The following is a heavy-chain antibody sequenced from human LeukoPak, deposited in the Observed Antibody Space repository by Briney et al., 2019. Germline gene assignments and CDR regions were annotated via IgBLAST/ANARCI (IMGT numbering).Heavy chain of an antibody. V-gene: IGHV1-2*02. Sequence: ASVKVSCKASGYTFTGYYMHWVRQAPGQGLEWMGWINPNSGGTNYAQKFQGRVTMTRDTSISTAYMELSRLRSDDTAAYYCARGSRYYDSSGYLGDYWGQGTLVTVSS. CDR3: ARGSRYYDSSGYLGDY. J-gene: IGHJ4*02. D-gene: IGHD3-22*01. CDR1: GYTFTGYY. CDR2: INPNSGGT.